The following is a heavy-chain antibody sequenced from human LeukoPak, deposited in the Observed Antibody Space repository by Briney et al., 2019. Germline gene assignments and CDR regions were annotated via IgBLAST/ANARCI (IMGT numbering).Heavy chain of an antibody. CDR1: GVTFDDYG. V-gene: IGHV3-48*04. Sequence: PGGSLRLSCAASGVTFDDYGMSWVRQAPGKGLEWVSYISSSSTNIYYADSVKGRFTISRDNAKNSLYLQMNSLRVEDTAVYYCARAVVGARCLDYWGQGTLVTVSS. CDR2: ISSSSTNI. D-gene: IGHD1-26*01. J-gene: IGHJ4*02. CDR3: ARAVVGARCLDY.